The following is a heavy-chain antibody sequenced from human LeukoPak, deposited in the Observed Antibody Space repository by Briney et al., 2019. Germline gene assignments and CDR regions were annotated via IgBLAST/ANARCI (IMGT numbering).Heavy chain of an antibody. CDR3: AKGGTMVPTIDY. D-gene: IGHD1-14*01. V-gene: IGHV1-18*04. J-gene: IGHJ4*02. Sequence: ASVKVSCKTSGYTFTDYYIHWVRQAPGQGLEWVGWISAYNYKTNYAQKFQGRVTMTIDTSTTTAYMDLRSLTSDDTAIYYCAKGGTMVPTIDYWGQGTLVTVSS. CDR2: ISAYNYKT. CDR1: GYTFTDYY.